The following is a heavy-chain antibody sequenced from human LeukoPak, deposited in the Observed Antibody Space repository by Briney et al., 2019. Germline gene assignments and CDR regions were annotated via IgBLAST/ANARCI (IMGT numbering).Heavy chain of an antibody. CDR1: GGSISSYY. CDR2: ISYSGST. Sequence: SETLSLTCTVSGGSISSYYWSWIRQPPGKGLEWIGYISYSGSTSYNPSLKSRVTISVDTSKNQFSLKLSSVTAADTAVYYCARPSGELLSDVWFGDYYYYMDVWGKGTTVTVSS. D-gene: IGHD1-26*01. J-gene: IGHJ6*03. CDR3: ARPSGELLSDVWFGDYYYYMDV. V-gene: IGHV4-59*01.